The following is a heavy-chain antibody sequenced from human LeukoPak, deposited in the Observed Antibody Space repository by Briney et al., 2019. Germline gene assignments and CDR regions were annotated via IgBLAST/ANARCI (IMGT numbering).Heavy chain of an antibody. J-gene: IGHJ3*02. CDR2: ISGSGVGI. V-gene: IGHV3-23*01. CDR1: GFIGSDGY. Sequence: GGSLRLSCAVSGFIGSDGYMNWVRQAPGKGLEWVSAISGSGVGIYYADSVKGRFTISRDNSWNTLYLQMSSLRAEDTAVYYCAKDQVISGSEASDIWGQGTMVTVSS. CDR3: AKDQVISGSEASDI. D-gene: IGHD2-21*01.